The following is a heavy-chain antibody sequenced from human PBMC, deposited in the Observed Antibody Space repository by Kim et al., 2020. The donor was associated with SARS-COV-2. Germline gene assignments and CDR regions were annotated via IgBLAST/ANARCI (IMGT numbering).Heavy chain of an antibody. CDR2: TTGSTDDT. CDR3: AKDKRAFCVRTYCYPF. CDR1: GFTFTNYA. V-gene: IGHV3-23*01. D-gene: IGHD2-15*01. Sequence: GGSLRLSCAASGFTFTNYAMSWVRQAPGKGLEWVSTTTGSTDDTYHADSVKGRFTVSRDKSKDTLVLQMDSLRAEDTAVYYCAKDKRAFCVRTYCYPF. J-gene: IGHJ3*01.